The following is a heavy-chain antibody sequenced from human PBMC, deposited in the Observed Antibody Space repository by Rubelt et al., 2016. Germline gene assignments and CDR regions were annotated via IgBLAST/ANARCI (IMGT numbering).Heavy chain of an antibody. Sequence: QVRLQESGPGLVKPSETLSLTCTVSGGSISPYNWSWIRPSPGKKLEWIGFVLDSGSTKYNPSLKGRVTISVDTSKNQFHLKLNSVTASETAIDCFAGGVVPAAIAWFDPWGQGTLVTVSS. CDR2: VLDSGST. V-gene: IGHV4-59*01. CDR3: AGGVVPAAIAWFDP. CDR1: GGSISPYN. D-gene: IGHD2-2*02. J-gene: IGHJ5*02.